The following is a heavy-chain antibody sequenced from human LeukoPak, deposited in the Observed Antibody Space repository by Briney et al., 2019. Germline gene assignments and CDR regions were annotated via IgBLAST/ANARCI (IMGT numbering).Heavy chain of an antibody. D-gene: IGHD3-3*01. CDR1: GYTFTGYY. Sequence: LRASVKVSCKASGYTFTGYYMHWVRQAPGQGLEWMGWINPNSGGTNYAQKFQGRVTMTRDTSISTAYMELSRLRSDDTAVYYCARRTTSGYNWFDPWGQGTLVTVSS. V-gene: IGHV1-2*02. J-gene: IGHJ5*02. CDR2: INPNSGGT. CDR3: ARRTTSGYNWFDP.